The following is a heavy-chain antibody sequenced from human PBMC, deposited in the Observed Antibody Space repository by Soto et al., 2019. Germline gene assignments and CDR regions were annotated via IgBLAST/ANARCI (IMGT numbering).Heavy chain of an antibody. V-gene: IGHV1-69*08. Sequence: QAQLVQSGAEVKRPGSSVKVSCKASGDTFSSYSISWVRQAPGQGLEWMGRIIPMVGTPNYAQKFQGRVTFSADKSTSTAYMVLNSLISDDTAVYYCATDGGSTSSSAYNYFMDVWGKGTPLTVSS. CDR3: ATDGGSTSSSAYNYFMDV. J-gene: IGHJ6*03. CDR2: IIPMVGTP. D-gene: IGHD3-16*01. CDR1: GDTFSSYS.